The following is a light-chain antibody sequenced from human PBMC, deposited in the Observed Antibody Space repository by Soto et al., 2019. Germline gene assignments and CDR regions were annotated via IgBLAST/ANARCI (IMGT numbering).Light chain of an antibody. CDR1: SSDVGGYNY. Sequence: QSALTQPRSVSGSPGQSVTISCTGTSSDVGGYNYVSWYQQHPRKAPKLMIYDVSKRPSGVPDRFSGSKSGNTASLTISGLQAEDEADYYCCSYGGSYYVFGTGTKVTVL. CDR3: CSYGGSYYV. V-gene: IGLV2-11*01. J-gene: IGLJ1*01. CDR2: DVS.